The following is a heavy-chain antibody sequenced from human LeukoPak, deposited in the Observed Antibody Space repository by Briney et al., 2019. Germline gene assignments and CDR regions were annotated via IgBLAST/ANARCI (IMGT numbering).Heavy chain of an antibody. CDR3: AKVGQYYYGSGSYLGYYYIDV. CDR2: ISYDGSNK. Sequence: GGSLRLSCAASGFTFSSYGMHWVRQAPGKGLEWVAVISYDGSNKYYADSVKGRFTISRDNSKNTLYLQMNSLRAEDTAVYYCAKVGQYYYGSGSYLGYYYIDVWGKGTTVTISS. CDR1: GFTFSSYG. D-gene: IGHD3-10*01. J-gene: IGHJ6*03. V-gene: IGHV3-30*19.